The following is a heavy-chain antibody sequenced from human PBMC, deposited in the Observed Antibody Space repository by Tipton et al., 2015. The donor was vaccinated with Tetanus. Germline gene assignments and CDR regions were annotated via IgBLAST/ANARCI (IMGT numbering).Heavy chain of an antibody. J-gene: IGHJ3*02. D-gene: IGHD3-22*01. CDR3: ARVDPFDGRGYGGAFDI. Sequence: TLSLTCSVSGDSISSFYWSWIRQPAGKGLEWIGRIYTSGSTNYNPSLKSRLTISVDASKKQLSLKLTSVTAADTAVYYCARVDPFDGRGYGGAFDIWGHGAMVTVSS. CDR2: IYTSGST. CDR1: GDSISSFY. V-gene: IGHV4-4*07.